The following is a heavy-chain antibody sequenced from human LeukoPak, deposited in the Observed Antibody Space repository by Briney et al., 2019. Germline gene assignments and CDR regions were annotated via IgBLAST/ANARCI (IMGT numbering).Heavy chain of an antibody. D-gene: IGHD3-3*01. CDR3: ARGRYDFWSGYYGF. CDR1: GGSPSNNY. CDR2: IIHSGST. J-gene: IGHJ4*02. Sequence: PSETLSLTCAVSGGSPSNNYWSWIRQPPGKGLGWIGEIIHSGSTNYNPSLKSRVTISVDTSMNQVSLKLHSVTAADTAVYYCARGRYDFWSGYYGFWGQGTLVTVSS. V-gene: IGHV4-34*01.